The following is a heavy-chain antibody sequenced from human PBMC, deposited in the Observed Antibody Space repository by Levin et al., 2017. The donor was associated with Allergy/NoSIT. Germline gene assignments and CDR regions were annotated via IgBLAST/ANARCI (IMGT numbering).Heavy chain of an antibody. V-gene: IGHV3-66*02. D-gene: IGHD4-17*01. CDR3: ARADDYGHPVDY. Sequence: PGGSLRLSCAASGLTVSSSYMNWVRQAPGKGLQWVSVIYTGGSTYYTNSVKGRFTISRDNSKNTLYLQMNSLRPEDTAVYYCARADDYGHPVDYWGQGTLVTVSS. J-gene: IGHJ4*02. CDR1: GLTVSSSY. CDR2: IYTGGST.